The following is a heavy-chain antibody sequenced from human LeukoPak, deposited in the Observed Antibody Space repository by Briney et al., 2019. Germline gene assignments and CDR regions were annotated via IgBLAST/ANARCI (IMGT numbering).Heavy chain of an antibody. CDR1: GGSISSHY. CDR2: IYYSGST. CDR3: ARAGGGDGYTLGY. D-gene: IGHD5-24*01. V-gene: IGHV4-59*11. Sequence: PSETLSLTCTVSGGSISSHYWSWIRQPPGKGLEWIGYIYYSGSTYYNPSLKSRVTISVDTSKNQFSLKLSSVTAADTAVYYCARAGGGDGYTLGYWGQGTLVTVSS. J-gene: IGHJ4*02.